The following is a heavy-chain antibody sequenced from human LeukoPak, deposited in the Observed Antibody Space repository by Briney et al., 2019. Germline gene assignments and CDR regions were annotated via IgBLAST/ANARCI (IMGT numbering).Heavy chain of an antibody. V-gene: IGHV3-48*03. CDR3: ARDLEAAPGSNFHH. Sequence: GGSLRLSCAASGFTFSSYEMNWVRQAPGKGLEWVSYISSSGTTIYYADSVRGRFTISRDNAKNSLYLQMNSLRVEDTAVYYCARDLEAAPGSNFHHWGQGTLVTVSS. CDR2: ISSSGTTI. D-gene: IGHD6-13*01. J-gene: IGHJ1*01. CDR1: GFTFSSYE.